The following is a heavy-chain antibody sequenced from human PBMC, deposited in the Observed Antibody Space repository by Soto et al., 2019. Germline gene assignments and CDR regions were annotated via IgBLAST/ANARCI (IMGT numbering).Heavy chain of an antibody. CDR2: VPYAGNT. CDR3: ARPFAAQTVVGFDL. CDR1: GDSVTSSRYY. V-gene: IGHV4-39*02. D-gene: IGHD6-19*01. J-gene: IGHJ4*02. Sequence: PSETLSLTCTVSGDSVTSSRYYWGWVRQASGKGLEWIGSVPYAGNTYYNPSLKSRVTLFIDTSKNHFSLSLRSVTAADTAVYYCARPFAAQTVVGFDLWGQGLLVTVSS.